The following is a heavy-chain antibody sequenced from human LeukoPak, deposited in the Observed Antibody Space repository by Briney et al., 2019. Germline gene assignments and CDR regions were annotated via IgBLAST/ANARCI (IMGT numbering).Heavy chain of an antibody. CDR1: GGSISSSSYY. J-gene: IGHJ6*02. D-gene: IGHD3-16*01. CDR3: ARGVLGVNYYYGMDV. CDR2: IYYSGST. V-gene: IGHV4-39*07. Sequence: SETLSLTCTVSGGSISSSSYYWGWIRQPPGKGLEWIGSIYYSGSTYYNPSLKSRVTISVDTSKNQFSLKLSSVTAADTAVYYCARGVLGVNYYYGMDVWGQGTTVTVSS.